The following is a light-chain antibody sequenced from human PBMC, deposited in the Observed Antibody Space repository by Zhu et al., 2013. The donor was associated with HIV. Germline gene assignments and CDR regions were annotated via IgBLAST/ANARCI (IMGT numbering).Light chain of an antibody. CDR3: QVWDSSSDHVV. Sequence: SYELTQPPSVSVAPGKTARITCGANNIATRSVHWYQQKPGQAPVLVLYDDNDRPSGIPERFSGSNSGNTATLAISRVEAGDEADYYCQVWDSSSDHVVFGGGTKLTVL. CDR1: NIATRS. CDR2: DDN. V-gene: IGLV3-21*03. J-gene: IGLJ2*01.